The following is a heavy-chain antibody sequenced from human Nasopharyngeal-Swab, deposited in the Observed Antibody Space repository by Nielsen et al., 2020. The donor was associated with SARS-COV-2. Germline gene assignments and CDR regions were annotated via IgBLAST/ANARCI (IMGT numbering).Heavy chain of an antibody. V-gene: IGHV3-74*03. J-gene: IGHJ4*02. CDR2: VRTDGST. CDR1: GFTFSNYW. D-gene: IGHD3/OR15-3a*01. Sequence: GESLKISCAASGFTFSNYWMHWVRQVPGGGLVWVSRVRTDGSTSYADPVKGRFTISRDNAKNTLYLQMDSLRAEDTAVYYCVRGSRDWRGADYWGQGTLVTVSS. CDR3: VRGSRDWRGADY.